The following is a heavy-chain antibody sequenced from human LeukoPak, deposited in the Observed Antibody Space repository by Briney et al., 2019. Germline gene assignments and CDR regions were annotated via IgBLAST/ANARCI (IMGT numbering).Heavy chain of an antibody. CDR2: IYHSGST. J-gene: IGHJ4*02. D-gene: IGHD1-26*01. CDR3: ARALEWELLGGYYFDY. Sequence: SGTLSLTCAVSGGSISSSNWWSWVRQPPGKGLEWIGEIYHSGSTNYNPSLKSRVTISVDTSKNQFSLKLSSVTAADTAVYYCARALEWELLGGYYFDYWGQGTLVTVSS. CDR1: GGSISSSNW. V-gene: IGHV4-4*02.